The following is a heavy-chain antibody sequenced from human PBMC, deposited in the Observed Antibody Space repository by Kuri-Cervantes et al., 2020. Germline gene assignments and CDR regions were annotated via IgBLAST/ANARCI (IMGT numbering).Heavy chain of an antibody. CDR1: GGSLSGYY. D-gene: IGHD1-7*01. CDR2: IVHRGDT. J-gene: IGHJ5*02. CDR3: ARGYNWNYGIWFGP. V-gene: IGHV4-34*12. Sequence: SQTLSLTCAVNGGSLSGYYWTWIRQSPGKGLEWIGDIVHRGDTNYSPPLKSRVTISIDTSKNQFSLRLPSVTVAATAVYYCARGYNWNYGIWFGPWGQGTLVTVSS.